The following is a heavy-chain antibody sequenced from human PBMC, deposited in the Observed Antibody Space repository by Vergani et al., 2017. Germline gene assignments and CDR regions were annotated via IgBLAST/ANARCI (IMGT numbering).Heavy chain of an antibody. Sequence: EVLLVESGGGVVEPGGSLRLSCVVSGFIFSKAWMTWVREAPGKGLEWVGRIKSLDDGGTTEFAAGVKGRFTISSDDSKSMVFLQMRSLKADDTALYFCVAGDYDEFWGSGTPFHYWGQGALGTVSS. V-gene: IGHV3-15*01. J-gene: IGHJ4*02. D-gene: IGHD3-16*01. CDR3: VAGDYDEFWGSGTPFHY. CDR2: IKSLDDGGTT. CDR1: GFIFSKAW.